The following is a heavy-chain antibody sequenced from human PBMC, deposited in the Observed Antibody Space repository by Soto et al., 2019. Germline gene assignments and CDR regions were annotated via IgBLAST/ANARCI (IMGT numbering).Heavy chain of an antibody. CDR1: GFTFSTYT. CDR3: ATERSSGWSFDY. V-gene: IGHV3-23*01. J-gene: IGHJ4*02. CDR2: ISGSGDST. Sequence: EVQLLESGGGLVQPGGSLRLSCAASGFTFSTYTMNWVRQAPGKGLEWVSGISGSGDSTYYADSVKGRFTVSRDNSKNTLYLQMNRLRAEDTAVFYCATERSSGWSFDYWGQGTLVTVSS. D-gene: IGHD6-19*01.